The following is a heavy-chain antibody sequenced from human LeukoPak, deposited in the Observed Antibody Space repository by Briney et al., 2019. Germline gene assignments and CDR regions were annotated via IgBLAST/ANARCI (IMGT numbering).Heavy chain of an antibody. CDR3: ARDCSSTSCVDAFDI. D-gene: IGHD2-2*01. CDR2: IYTSGST. CDR1: GGSISSGSYY. V-gene: IGHV4-61*02. Sequence: SETLSLTCTVSGGSISSGSYYWRWIRQPAGKGLEWIGRIYTSGSTNYNPSLKSRVTISVDTSKNQFSLKLSSVTAADTAVYYCARDCSSTSCVDAFDIWGQGTMVTVSS. J-gene: IGHJ3*02.